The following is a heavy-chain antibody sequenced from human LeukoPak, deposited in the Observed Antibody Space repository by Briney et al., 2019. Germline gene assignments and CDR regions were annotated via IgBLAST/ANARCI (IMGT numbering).Heavy chain of an antibody. CDR3: ARVEGGSYPIDY. J-gene: IGHJ4*02. CDR1: GYTFTGYY. CDR2: INPNSGGT. Sequence: ASVKVSCKASGYTFTGYYMHWVRQAPGQGLGWMGWINPNSGGTNYAQKFQGRVTMTRDTSISTAYMELSRLRSDDTAVYYCARVEGGSYPIDYWGQGTLVTVSS. D-gene: IGHD1-26*01. V-gene: IGHV1-2*02.